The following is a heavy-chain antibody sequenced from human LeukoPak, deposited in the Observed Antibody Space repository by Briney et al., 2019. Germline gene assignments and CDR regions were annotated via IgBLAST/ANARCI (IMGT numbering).Heavy chain of an antibody. CDR1: GGSTSSYY. D-gene: IGHD5-18*01. V-gene: IGHV4-4*07. Sequence: PSETLSLTCTISGGSTSSYYWSWIRQPAGKGLEWIGRIYTSGSTNYNPSLKSRVTMSVDTSKNQFSLKLSSVTAADTAVYYCARVRVGTAMVGGYFDYWGQGTLVTVSS. CDR3: ARVRVGTAMVGGYFDY. J-gene: IGHJ4*02. CDR2: IYTSGST.